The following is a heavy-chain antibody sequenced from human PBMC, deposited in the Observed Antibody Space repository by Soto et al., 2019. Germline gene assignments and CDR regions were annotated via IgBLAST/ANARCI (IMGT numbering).Heavy chain of an antibody. CDR3: ARVGSGGYSNNWFDP. D-gene: IGHD2-15*01. V-gene: IGHV4-59*01. Sequence: GTLSLTCTVSGGSISNYYWSWIRQPAGKGLEWVGYFYDSGTTKYNPSLKSRVTISIDTSKNQISLKMNSVTAADTAVYYCARVGSGGYSNNWFDPWGQGTLVTVSS. CDR1: GGSISNYY. CDR2: FYDSGTT. J-gene: IGHJ5*02.